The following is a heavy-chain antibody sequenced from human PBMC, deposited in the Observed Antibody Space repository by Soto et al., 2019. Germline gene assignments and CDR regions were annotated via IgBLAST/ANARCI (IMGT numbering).Heavy chain of an antibody. Sequence: QVQLVQSGAEVKKPGSSVKVSCKASGGTFSSYTISWVRQAPGQGLEWMGRIISILGIANYAQKFQGRVTITADKSTSTAYMELSSLRSEDTAVYYCARNYYDSSGSWGQGTLVTVSS. V-gene: IGHV1-69*02. D-gene: IGHD3-22*01. J-gene: IGHJ5*02. CDR3: ARNYYDSSGS. CDR2: IISILGIA. CDR1: GGTFSSYT.